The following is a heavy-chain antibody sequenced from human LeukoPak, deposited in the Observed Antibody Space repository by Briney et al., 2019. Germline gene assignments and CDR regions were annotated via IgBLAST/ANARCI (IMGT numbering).Heavy chain of an antibody. CDR3: ARANADYYGSGSYYVSDAFDI. J-gene: IGHJ3*02. V-gene: IGHV1-69*13. Sequence: SVKVSCKASGGTFSSYAISWVRQAPGQGLEWMGGIIPIFGTANYARKFQGRVTITADQSTSTAYMELSSLRSEDKAVYYCARANADYYGSGSYYVSDAFDIWGQGTMVTVSS. D-gene: IGHD3-10*01. CDR2: IIPIFGTA. CDR1: GGTFSSYA.